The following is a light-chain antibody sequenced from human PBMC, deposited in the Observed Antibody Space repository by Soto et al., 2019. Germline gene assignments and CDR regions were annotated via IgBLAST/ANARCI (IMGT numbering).Light chain of an antibody. J-gene: IGKJ3*01. Sequence: DIQMTQSPTSLSASVGDRVTITCRASQDIRHFVAWYQQKQGQAPKLLIYAASTLQSGVPSRFSGSGSGTDVTLAITSLQAEDVATYSCQKYSSVPVFGPGTKVEIK. V-gene: IGKV1-27*01. CDR3: QKYSSVPV. CDR1: QDIRHF. CDR2: AAS.